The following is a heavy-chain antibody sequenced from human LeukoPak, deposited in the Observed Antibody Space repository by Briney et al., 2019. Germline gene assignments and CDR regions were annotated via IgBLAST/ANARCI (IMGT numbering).Heavy chain of an antibody. CDR2: IYHSGST. Sequence: GSLRLSCAASGFTFSNYWMGWVRQAPGKGLEWIGEIYHSGSTNYNPSLKSRVTISVDKSKNQFSLKLSSVTAADTAVYYCARVPGIAAAVDYWGQGTLVTVSS. CDR1: GFTFSNYW. V-gene: IGHV4-4*02. J-gene: IGHJ4*02. D-gene: IGHD6-13*01. CDR3: ARVPGIAAAVDY.